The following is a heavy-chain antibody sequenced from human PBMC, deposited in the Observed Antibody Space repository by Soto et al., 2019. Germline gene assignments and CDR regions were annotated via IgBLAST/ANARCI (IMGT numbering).Heavy chain of an antibody. CDR3: AEVRDDSSGPFDP. Sequence: QVQLVQSGAEVKKPGASVKVSCKASGYTFTGYYMHWVRQAPGQGLEWMGWINPNSGNTGYAQKFQGRVNMSRNTSISTAYVELSSLRSDDTAVYCCAEVRDDSSGPFDPWGQGTLVTVSS. CDR2: INPNSGNT. J-gene: IGHJ5*02. D-gene: IGHD6-19*01. CDR1: GYTFTGYY. V-gene: IGHV1-8*02.